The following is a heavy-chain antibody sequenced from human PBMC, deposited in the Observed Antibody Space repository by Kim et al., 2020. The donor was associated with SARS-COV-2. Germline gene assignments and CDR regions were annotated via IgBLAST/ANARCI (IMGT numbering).Heavy chain of an antibody. CDR3: GPNRYSSGSHEYFQH. Sequence: GGSLRLSCAASGFTFSNYAMSWIRQAPGKGLEWVSAISGSGGSTHYADPVKGRITISTDNTNNTLHLQMNSLRAEATAAYYCGPNRYSSGSHEYFQHWGQGTLVTVSS. J-gene: IGHJ1*01. CDR2: ISGSGGST. V-gene: IGHV3-23*01. D-gene: IGHD3-10*01. CDR1: GFTFSNYA.